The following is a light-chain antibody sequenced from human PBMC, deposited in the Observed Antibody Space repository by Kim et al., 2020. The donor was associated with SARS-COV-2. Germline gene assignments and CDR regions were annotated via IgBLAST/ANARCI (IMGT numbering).Light chain of an antibody. V-gene: IGKV3-15*01. CDR1: QSVSSN. CDR3: QQYNNWPLT. Sequence: EIVMTQSPATLSVSPGERVTLSCRASQSVSSNLAWYQQKPGQAPRLLIYGASTRATGIPASFSGSGSGTEFTLTISSLQSEDFAVYYCQQYNNWPLTFGGGTKVEI. CDR2: GAS. J-gene: IGKJ4*01.